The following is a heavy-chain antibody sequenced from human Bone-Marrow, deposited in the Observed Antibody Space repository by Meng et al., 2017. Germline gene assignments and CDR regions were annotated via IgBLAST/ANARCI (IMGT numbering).Heavy chain of an antibody. J-gene: IGHJ5*02. CDR3: AKAPSLGLSFGWFDP. CDR2: VSWNRGTV. V-gene: IGHV3-9*01. Sequence: SLKISCEGSGFIFDNYAMHWVRQVPGKGLEWVSGVSWNRGTVGYADSVKGRFTISRDNAKNSLYLQMNSLRAEDTALYYCAKAPSLGLSFGWFDPWGQGTLVTVSS. D-gene: IGHD3-16*02. CDR1: GFIFDNYA.